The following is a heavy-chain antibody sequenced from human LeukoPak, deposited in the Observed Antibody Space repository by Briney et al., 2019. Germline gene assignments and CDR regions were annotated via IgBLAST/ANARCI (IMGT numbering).Heavy chain of an antibody. CDR1: RFTFSTYV. CDR3: AKVITTIGVVEASKKYYYMDV. Sequence: AGGSLRLSCAASRFTFSTYVMTWVRRAPGKGLEWVSSISAGSSFTYYADAVKGRFTISRDNSMNTLYLQMDSLRAEDTAVYHCAKVITTIGVVEASKKYYYMDVWGKGSTVTVSS. CDR2: ISAGSSFT. V-gene: IGHV3-23*01. J-gene: IGHJ6*03. D-gene: IGHD3-3*01.